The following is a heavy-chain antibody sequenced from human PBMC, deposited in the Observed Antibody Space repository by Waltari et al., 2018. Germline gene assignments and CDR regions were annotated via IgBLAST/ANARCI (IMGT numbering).Heavy chain of an antibody. CDR2: IYYSGST. CDR1: GGSISSSSYY. Sequence: QLQLQESGPGLVKPSETLSLTCTVSGGSISSSSYYWGWIRQPPGKGLEWIGSIYYSGSTYYNPSRKSRVTISVDTSKNRFSLKLSSVTAADTAVYYCARAVVPAAITSWYFDLWGRGTLVTVSS. CDR3: ARAVVPAAITSWYFDL. V-gene: IGHV4-39*07. J-gene: IGHJ2*01. D-gene: IGHD2-2*01.